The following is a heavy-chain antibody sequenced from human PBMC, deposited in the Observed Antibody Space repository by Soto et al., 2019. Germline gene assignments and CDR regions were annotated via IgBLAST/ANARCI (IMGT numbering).Heavy chain of an antibody. J-gene: IGHJ6*02. CDR3: ARVSGSYYYAMDV. CDR1: GGSISSSNW. D-gene: IGHD1-26*01. CDR2: IYHSGNT. V-gene: IGHV4-4*02. Sequence: SETLSLTCAVSGGSISSSNWWSWVRPPPGKGLEWIGEIYHSGNTNYNPSLKSRVTISVDKSKNQFSLKLSSVTAADTAVYYCARVSGSYYYAMDVWGQGTTVTVSS.